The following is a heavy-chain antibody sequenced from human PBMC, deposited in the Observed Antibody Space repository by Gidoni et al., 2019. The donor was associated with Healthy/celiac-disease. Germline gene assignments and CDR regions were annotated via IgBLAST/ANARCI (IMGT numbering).Heavy chain of an antibody. CDR2: ISGSGGST. CDR3: AKDSESSPTSFEY. D-gene: IGHD2-2*01. J-gene: IGHJ4*02. V-gene: IGHV3-23*01. CDR1: GFTFSSYA. Sequence: EVQLLESGGGLVQPGASLRLSCAASGFTFSSYAMSWVRQAPGKGLEWVSAISGSGGSTYYADSVKGRFTISRDNSKNTLYLQMNSLRAEDTAVYYCAKDSESSPTSFEYWGQGTLVTVSS.